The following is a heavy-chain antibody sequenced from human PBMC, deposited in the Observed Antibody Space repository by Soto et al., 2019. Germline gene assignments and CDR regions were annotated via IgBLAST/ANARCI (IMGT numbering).Heavy chain of an antibody. J-gene: IGHJ2*01. CDR2: ISGSGGST. CDR3: QAEDGIRGLCSVSAFLLNRSSDL. Sequence: KGLEWVSAISGSGGSTYYADSVKGRFTISRDNSKNTLYLQMNSLRAEDTAVFFFQAEDGIRGLCSVSAFLLNRSSDL. V-gene: IGHV3-23*01. D-gene: IGHD2-15*01.